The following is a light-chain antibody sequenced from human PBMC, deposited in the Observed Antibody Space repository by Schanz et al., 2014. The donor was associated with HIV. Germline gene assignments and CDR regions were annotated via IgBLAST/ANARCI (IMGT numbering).Light chain of an antibody. CDR2: DVS. V-gene: IGLV2-14*03. Sequence: QSALTQPASVSGSPGQSITLSCTGTSSDVGGYNYVSWYQQHPGKAPKLMIYDVSNRPSGVSHRFSGSKSGDTASLTISGLQADDEADYYCSAYLGNYNWVFGGGIKLTVL. J-gene: IGLJ3*02. CDR3: SAYLGNYNWV. CDR1: SSDVGGYNY.